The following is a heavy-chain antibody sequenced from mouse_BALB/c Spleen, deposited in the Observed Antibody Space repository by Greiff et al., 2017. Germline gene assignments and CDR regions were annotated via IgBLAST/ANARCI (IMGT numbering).Heavy chain of an antibody. CDR1: GYTFTSYW. CDR3: TRLHGSSKGNYFDY. CDR2: IYPGNSDT. V-gene: IGHV1-5*01. D-gene: IGHD1-1*01. J-gene: IGHJ2*01. Sequence: VQLKQSGTVLARPGASVKMSCKASGYTFTSYWMHWVKQRPGQGLEWIGAIYPGNSDTSYNQKFKGKAKLTAVTSTSTAYMELSSLTNEDSAVYYCTRLHGSSKGNYFDYWGQGTTLTVSS.